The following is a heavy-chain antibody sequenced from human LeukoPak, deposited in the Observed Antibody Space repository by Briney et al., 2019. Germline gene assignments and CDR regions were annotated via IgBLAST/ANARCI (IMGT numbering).Heavy chain of an antibody. D-gene: IGHD3-3*01. CDR3: ARDPEITIVGAFDI. CDR1: GGSISSYY. Sequence: SETLSLTCTVSGGSISSYYWNWIRQPPREGQERIGYIYYSGSTNYNPSLKSRVTISVDTSKNQFSLKLSSVTAADTAVYYCARDPEITIVGAFDIWGQGTMVTVSS. J-gene: IGHJ3*02. CDR2: IYYSGST. V-gene: IGHV4-59*01.